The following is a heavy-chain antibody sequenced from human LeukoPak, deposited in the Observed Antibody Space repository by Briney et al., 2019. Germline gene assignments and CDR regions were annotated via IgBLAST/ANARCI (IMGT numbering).Heavy chain of an antibody. CDR1: GDSVSSSSYY. CDR3: ARGFRNCSSTTCYGGYYFDY. D-gene: IGHD2-2*01. J-gene: IGHJ4*02. Sequence: PSETLSLTCTVPGDSVSSSSYYWGWIRQPPGKGLEWIGCIFYSVPTYYNPSLKSRVTISVDSSKIHISLRLSSVTASDTAVYYCARGFRNCSSTTCYGGYYFDYWGQGTLVTVSS. V-gene: IGHV4-39*02. CDR2: IFYSVPT.